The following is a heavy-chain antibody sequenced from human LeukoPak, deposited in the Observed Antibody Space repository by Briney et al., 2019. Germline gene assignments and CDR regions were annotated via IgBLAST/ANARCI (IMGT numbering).Heavy chain of an antibody. CDR1: GFTFSSYA. CDR2: ISYDGSNK. J-gene: IGHJ6*02. CDR3: ARDSVSSWRYYYYYYGMDV. Sequence: PGGSLRLSCAASGFTFSSYAMHWVRQAPGKGLEWVAGISYDGSNKYYADSVKGRFTISRANSKNKLYLQMNSLRAEDTAVYYCARDSVSSWRYYYYYYGMDVWGQGTTVTVSS. D-gene: IGHD6-13*01. V-gene: IGHV3-30-3*01.